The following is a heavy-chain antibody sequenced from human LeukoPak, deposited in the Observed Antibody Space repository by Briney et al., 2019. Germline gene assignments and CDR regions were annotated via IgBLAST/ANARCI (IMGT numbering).Heavy chain of an antibody. CDR2: ISSSSSYI. Sequence: PGGSLRLSCAASGSTFSNYSMNWVRQAPGKGLEWVSSISSSSSYIYYADSVKGRFTISRDNAKNSLYLQMNSLRAEDTAVYYCARPPYSYGHDAFDIWGQGTMVTVSS. J-gene: IGHJ3*02. V-gene: IGHV3-21*01. CDR3: ARPPYSYGHDAFDI. D-gene: IGHD5-18*01. CDR1: GSTFSNYS.